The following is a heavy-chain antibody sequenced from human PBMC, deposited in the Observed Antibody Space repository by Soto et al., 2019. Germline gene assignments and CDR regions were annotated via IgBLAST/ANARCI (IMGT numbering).Heavy chain of an antibody. CDR3: ARDLPYCSGGSCYSWFDP. D-gene: IGHD2-15*01. CDR2: INPNSGGT. V-gene: IGHV1-2*04. Sequence: ASVKVSCKASGYTFTGYYMHWVRQAPGQGLEWMGWINPNSGGTNYAQKFQGWVTITTDASMSTAYMELSSLRSEDTAVYYCARDLPYCSGGSCYSWFDPWGQGTLVTVSS. J-gene: IGHJ5*02. CDR1: GYTFTGYY.